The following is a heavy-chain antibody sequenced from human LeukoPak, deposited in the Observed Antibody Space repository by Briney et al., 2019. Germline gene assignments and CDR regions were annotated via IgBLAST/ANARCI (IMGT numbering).Heavy chain of an antibody. J-gene: IGHJ4*02. D-gene: IGHD6-13*01. CDR3: AKDPGYSSRKDY. CDR1: GFTFSTYW. Sequence: PGGSLRLSCAASGFTFSTYWMSWVRQAPGKGLEWVANIKQDGSEKYYVDSVKGRFTISRDNAKNSLYLQMNSLRAEDTAVYYCAKDPGYSSRKDYWGQGTLVTVSS. V-gene: IGHV3-7*03. CDR2: IKQDGSEK.